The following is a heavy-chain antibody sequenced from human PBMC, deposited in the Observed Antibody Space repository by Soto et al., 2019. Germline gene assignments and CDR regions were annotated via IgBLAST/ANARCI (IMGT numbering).Heavy chain of an antibody. V-gene: IGHV3-23*01. D-gene: IGHD3-10*01. Sequence: LSCAASGFTFSRYAMSWVRQAPGKGLEWVSAISSTGGSTYYGDSLKGRFTISRDNSKNTLYLQMHSLRAEDTALYYCAKDLKGSGSLPSYYYGMDVWGQGTTVTVSS. CDR1: GFTFSRYA. J-gene: IGHJ6*02. CDR2: ISSTGGST. CDR3: AKDLKGSGSLPSYYYGMDV.